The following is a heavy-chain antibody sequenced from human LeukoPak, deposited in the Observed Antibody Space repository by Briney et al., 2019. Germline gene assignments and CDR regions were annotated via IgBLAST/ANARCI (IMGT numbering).Heavy chain of an antibody. V-gene: IGHV3-23*01. CDR3: AFTYYYGSGSYVYTTRFDY. Sequence: GGSLRLSCAASGFTFSSYGMSWVRQAPGKGLEWVSAISGSGGSTYYADSVKGRFTISRDNSKNTLYLQMNSLRAEDTAVYYCAFTYYYGSGSYVYTTRFDYWGQGTLVTVSS. J-gene: IGHJ4*02. D-gene: IGHD3-10*01. CDR2: ISGSGGST. CDR1: GFTFSSYG.